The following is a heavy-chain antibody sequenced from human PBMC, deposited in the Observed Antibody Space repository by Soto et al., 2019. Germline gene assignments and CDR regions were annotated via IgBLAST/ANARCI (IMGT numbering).Heavy chain of an antibody. CDR1: GFTVSSNY. CDR2: IWYDGNNK. Sequence: PGGSLRLSCAASGFTVSSNYMSWVRQAPGKGLEWVAVIWYDGNNKYYAASVKGRFTISRDNSKNTLYLQMNSLRAEDTAVYFCARGRVVATMYYYYGMDVWGQGTTVTVSS. V-gene: IGHV3-33*08. CDR3: ARGRVVATMYYYYGMDV. J-gene: IGHJ6*02. D-gene: IGHD5-12*01.